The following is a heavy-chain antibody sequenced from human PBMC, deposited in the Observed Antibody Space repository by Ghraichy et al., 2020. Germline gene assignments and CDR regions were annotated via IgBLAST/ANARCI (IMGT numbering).Heavy chain of an antibody. CDR1: GFTFSNYA. Sequence: GGSLRLSCAASGFTFSNYAMSWVRQAPGKGLEWVSSISGSGDRTDYADSVKGRFTISRDNSKDTLYLQMDSLGAEDTAVYYCGKSPRATGYIYFEYWGQGALVTASS. J-gene: IGHJ4*02. D-gene: IGHD5-24*01. V-gene: IGHV3-23*01. CDR2: ISGSGDRT. CDR3: GKSPRATGYIYFEY.